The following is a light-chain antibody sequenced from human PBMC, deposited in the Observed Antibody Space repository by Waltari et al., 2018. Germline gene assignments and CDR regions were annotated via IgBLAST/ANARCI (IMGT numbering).Light chain of an antibody. CDR1: SSNIGSNY. Sequence: QSVLTQPPSASATPGQRVTISCSGTSSNIGSNYVYWYHQLPGTAPKLLIYRNNQRPSGVPDRFSGSKSGTSASLAISGLRSEDEADYYCAVWDDSLSGRVFGGGTKLTVL. J-gene: IGLJ3*02. CDR2: RNN. CDR3: AVWDDSLSGRV. V-gene: IGLV1-47*01.